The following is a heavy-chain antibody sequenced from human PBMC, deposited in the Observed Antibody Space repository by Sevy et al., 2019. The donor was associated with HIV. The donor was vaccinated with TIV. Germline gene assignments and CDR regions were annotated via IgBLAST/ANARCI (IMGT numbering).Heavy chain of an antibody. CDR2: MKEDGSDK. V-gene: IGHV3-7*01. CDR3: VGGEAGRKSYSREC. CDR1: GFTFRVYW. J-gene: IGHJ4*02. D-gene: IGHD3-10*01. Sequence: GGSLRLSCAASGFTFRVYWMSWVRQAPGKGLEWVATMKEDGSDKEYVDSVKGRITISGDNAKNLLHLKMNSLRAEETALYYGVGGEAGRKSYSRECWGQRTLVTVSS.